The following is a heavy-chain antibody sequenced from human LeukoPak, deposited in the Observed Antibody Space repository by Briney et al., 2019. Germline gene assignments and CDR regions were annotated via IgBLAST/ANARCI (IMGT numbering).Heavy chain of an antibody. V-gene: IGHV3-74*01. CDR3: VTHYYDSSGFDY. D-gene: IGHD3-22*01. CDR1: GFTFSSYW. Sequence: PGGSLRLSCAASGFTFSSYWMHWVRQAPGKGLVWVSRINSDGSSTSYADSVKGRFTISRDNAKNTLYLQMNSLRAEDTAVYYCVTHYYDSSGFDYWGQGTLVTVSS. CDR2: INSDGSST. J-gene: IGHJ4*02.